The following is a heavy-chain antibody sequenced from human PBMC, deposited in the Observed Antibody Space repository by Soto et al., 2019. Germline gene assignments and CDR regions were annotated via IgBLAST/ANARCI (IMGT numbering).Heavy chain of an antibody. CDR1: GFTFSSYG. CDR3: ARDAQISQTIFGVVIHDYYYYGMDV. Sequence: QVQLVESGGGVVQPGRSLRLSCAASGFTFSSYGMHWVRQAPGKGLEWVAVIWYDGSNKYYADSVKGRFTISRDNSKNTLYLQMNSLRAEDTAVYYCARDAQISQTIFGVVIHDYYYYGMDVWGQGTTVTVSS. J-gene: IGHJ6*02. V-gene: IGHV3-33*01. CDR2: IWYDGSNK. D-gene: IGHD3-3*01.